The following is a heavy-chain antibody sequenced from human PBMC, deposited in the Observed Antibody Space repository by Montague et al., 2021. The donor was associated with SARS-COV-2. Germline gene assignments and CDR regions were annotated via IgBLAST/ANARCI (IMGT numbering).Heavy chain of an antibody. Sequence: CAISGDSVSINSSTWNWVRQSPSRGLELLGRTYYMSKWYNDCAVSVRIRGTINPDTSKNQFSLQLNSVTPEDTAIYYCTSGREGNYNVMDVWGQGTTVTVAS. V-gene: IGHV6-1*01. CDR2: TYYMSKWYN. CDR1: GDSVSINSST. CDR3: TSGREGNYNVMDV. D-gene: IGHD1-1*01. J-gene: IGHJ6*02.